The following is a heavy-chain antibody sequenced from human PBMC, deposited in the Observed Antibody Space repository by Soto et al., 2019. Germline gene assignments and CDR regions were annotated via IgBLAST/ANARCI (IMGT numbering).Heavy chain of an antibody. V-gene: IGHV3-23*01. CDR3: AKDWGDTSVYYYSYFDY. J-gene: IGHJ4*01. D-gene: IGHD3-22*01. CDR1: GFTFSRYA. Sequence: EVQVLESGGGLVQPGGSLRLSCAASGFTFSRYAMSWVRQAPGKGLEWVSGISGRGGRTYYADSVRGRFTISRDNSRNTVYLQMNGLRAEDTAVYYCAKDWGDTSVYYYSYFDYWGHGTLVTVSS. CDR2: ISGRGGRT.